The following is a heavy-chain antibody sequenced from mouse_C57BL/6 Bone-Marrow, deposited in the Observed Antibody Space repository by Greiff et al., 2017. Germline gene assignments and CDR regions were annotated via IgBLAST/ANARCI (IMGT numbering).Heavy chain of an antibody. CDR2: IYPGSGST. V-gene: IGHV1-55*01. D-gene: IGHD1-1*01. CDR1: GYTFTSYW. J-gene: IGHJ1*03. CDR3: ARGGSIYWDFDV. Sequence: QVQLQQPGAELVKPGASVKMSCKASGYTFTSYWITWVKQRPGHGLEWIGDIYPGSGSTNYNEKFKSKATLTVDTSSSTAYMQLSSLTSEDSAVYYCARGGSIYWDFDVWGTGTTVTVSS.